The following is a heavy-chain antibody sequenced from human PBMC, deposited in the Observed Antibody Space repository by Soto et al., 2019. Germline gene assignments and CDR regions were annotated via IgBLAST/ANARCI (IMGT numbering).Heavy chain of an antibody. D-gene: IGHD5-12*01. CDR3: AKERSVVATTPDFDY. CDR1: GFTFSSFG. V-gene: IGHV3-30*18. J-gene: IGHJ4*02. Sequence: ESGGGVVQPGRSLRLSCAASGFTFSSFGMHWVRQAPGKGLEWVAVASYDGSYIYYADSVKGRFTISRDNSKNTLYLQMNSLRAEDTAVYYCAKERSVVATTPDFDYWGQGTLVTVSS. CDR2: ASYDGSYI.